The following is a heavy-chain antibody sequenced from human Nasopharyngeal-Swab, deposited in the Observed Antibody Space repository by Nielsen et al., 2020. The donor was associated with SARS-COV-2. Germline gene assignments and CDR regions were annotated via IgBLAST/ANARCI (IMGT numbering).Heavy chain of an antibody. CDR1: GYTFTSYA. J-gene: IGHJ6*02. Sequence: ASVKVSCKASGYTFTSYAMHWVRQAPGQRLEWMGWINAGNGNTKYSQKFQGRVTITRDTSASTAYMELSGLRSEDTAVYYCGLLPPVYYYYGMDVWGQGTTVTVSS. D-gene: IGHD3-22*01. CDR3: GLLPPVYYYYGMDV. CDR2: INAGNGNT. V-gene: IGHV1-3*01.